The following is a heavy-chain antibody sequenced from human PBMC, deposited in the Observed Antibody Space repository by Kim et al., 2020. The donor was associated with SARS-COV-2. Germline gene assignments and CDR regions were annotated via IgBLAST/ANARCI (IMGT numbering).Heavy chain of an antibody. CDR2: IGISSSPI. CDR3: VREEHDCSSGRCYSRGFDF. CDR1: GFTFSAYS. J-gene: IGHJ4*02. Sequence: GGSLRLSCAASGFTFSAYSMNWVRQAPGRGLEWVSYIGISSSPIYYPDSVKGRFTISRDNAKNSLYLQMNSLRDEDTAVYYCVREEHDCSSGRCYSRGFDFWGQGGLVPVSS. D-gene: IGHD2-15*01. V-gene: IGHV3-48*02.